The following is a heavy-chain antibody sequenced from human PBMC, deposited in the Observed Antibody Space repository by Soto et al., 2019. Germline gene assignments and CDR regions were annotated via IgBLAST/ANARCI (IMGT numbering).Heavy chain of an antibody. J-gene: IGHJ4*02. CDR3: ATVRRFGELRSLY. Sequence: MXWVRQAPGKGLEWVSAIGVSGDTTYYADSVKGRFTISRDNSKNTLYLQMGSLRAEETAVYYCATVRRFGELRSLYWGQGTLVTVSS. CDR2: IGVSGDTT. D-gene: IGHD3-10*01. V-gene: IGHV3-23*01.